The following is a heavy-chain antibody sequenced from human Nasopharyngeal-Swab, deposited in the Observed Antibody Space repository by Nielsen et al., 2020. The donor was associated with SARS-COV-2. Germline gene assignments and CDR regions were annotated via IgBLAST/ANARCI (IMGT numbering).Heavy chain of an antibody. CDR3: ARDHYSSSSGPSNFDY. Sequence: GGSLRLSCGASGFTFSSYTMSWVRQAPGKGLEWVAVIWYDGSNEYYADSVKGRFTISRDNSKNTLYLQMNSLRVEDTAVYYCARDHYSSSSGPSNFDYWGQGTLVTVSS. D-gene: IGHD6-6*01. CDR1: GFTFSSYT. J-gene: IGHJ4*02. CDR2: IWYDGSNE. V-gene: IGHV3-33*08.